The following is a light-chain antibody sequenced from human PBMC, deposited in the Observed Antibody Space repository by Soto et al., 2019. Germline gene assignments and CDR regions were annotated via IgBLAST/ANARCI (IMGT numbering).Light chain of an antibody. CDR1: SSDVGAYNY. CDR2: DVS. J-gene: IGLJ2*01. CDR3: SSFTSGNTVV. V-gene: IGLV2-14*03. Sequence: QSALTQPASVSGSPGQSITISCTATSSDVGAYNYVSWYQQYPGKAPKLLIYDVSHRPSGVSDRFFGSKSGNTASLTISGLQTEEEADYYCSSFTSGNTVVLGGGTKVTVL.